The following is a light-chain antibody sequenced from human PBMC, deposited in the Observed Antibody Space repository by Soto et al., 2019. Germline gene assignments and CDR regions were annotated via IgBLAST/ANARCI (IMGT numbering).Light chain of an antibody. J-gene: IGKJ1*01. CDR1: QTVSSS. V-gene: IGKV3D-15*01. CDR2: GAS. Sequence: EIVLTQPPGTLSLSPGERATLSCRASQTVSSSLAWYQQKTGQAPRLLISGASTRATGIPDRFSGSGSETDFTLTISSLQPDDFATYYCQQYNSYPETFGQGTKVDIK. CDR3: QQYNSYPET.